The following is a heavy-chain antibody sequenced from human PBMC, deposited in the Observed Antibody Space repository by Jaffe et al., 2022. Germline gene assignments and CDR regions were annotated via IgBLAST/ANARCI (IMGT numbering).Heavy chain of an antibody. J-gene: IGHJ5*02. D-gene: IGHD1-26*01. Sequence: QVQLQESGPGLVKPSQTLSLTCTVSGGSIRSRDYYWSWIRQPAGKGLEWIGRISSSGSTTYNPPLKSRVTISLDMSENQFSLRLNSVTAADTAVYYCAREIVGASWFAPWGQGTLVTVSS. V-gene: IGHV4-61*02. CDR2: ISSSGST. CDR1: GGSIRSRDYY. CDR3: AREIVGASWFAP.